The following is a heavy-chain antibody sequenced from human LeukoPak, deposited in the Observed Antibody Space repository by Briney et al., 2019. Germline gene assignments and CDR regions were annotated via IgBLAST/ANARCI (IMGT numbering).Heavy chain of an antibody. CDR3: ARRHKRGAHSYGVDY. D-gene: IGHD5-18*01. V-gene: IGHV5-51*01. J-gene: IGHJ4*02. Sequence: GESLKISFKGSGYSFTNYWIAWVRQMPGKGLEWMGIIYPGDSDTRYSPSFQGQVTISADKSISTACLQWNSLKASDTAMYYCARRHKRGAHSYGVDYWGQGTLVTVSS. CDR2: IYPGDSDT. CDR1: GYSFTNYW.